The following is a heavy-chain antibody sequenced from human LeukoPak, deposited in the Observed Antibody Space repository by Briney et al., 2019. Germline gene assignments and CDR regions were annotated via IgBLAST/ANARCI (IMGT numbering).Heavy chain of an antibody. CDR1: GGSFSGYY. Sequence: SETLSLTCAVYGGSFSGYYWSWIRQPPGKRLEEMGEINHSGSTNYNPSLKSRVTISVDTSKNQFSLKLSSVTAADTAVYYCARGGRELELTTDIDYWGQGTLVTVSS. CDR2: INHSGST. CDR3: ARGGRELELTTDIDY. D-gene: IGHD1-7*01. V-gene: IGHV4-34*01. J-gene: IGHJ4*02.